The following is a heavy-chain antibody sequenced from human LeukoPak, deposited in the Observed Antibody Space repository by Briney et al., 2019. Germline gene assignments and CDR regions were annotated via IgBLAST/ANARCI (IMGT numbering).Heavy chain of an antibody. CDR1: DVSINTYY. J-gene: IGHJ4*02. CDR3: ARHGRAVAGDFDY. Sequence: KPSETLSLTCTVSDVSINTYYWNWIRQPPGKGLEWIGYIYYSGSTIYNPSLKSRVTISVDTSKNQFSLKLRSVTAADTAVYYCARHGRAVAGDFDYWGQGTLVTVSS. D-gene: IGHD6-19*01. V-gene: IGHV4-59*08. CDR2: IYYSGST.